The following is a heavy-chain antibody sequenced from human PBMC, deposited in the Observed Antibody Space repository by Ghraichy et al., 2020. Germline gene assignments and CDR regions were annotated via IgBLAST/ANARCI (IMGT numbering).Heavy chain of an antibody. V-gene: IGHV3-33*08. J-gene: IGHJ4*02. CDR2: IWYDGSNK. D-gene: IGHD3-22*01. Sequence: GGSLRLSCAASGFTFSSYAMSWVRQAPGKGLEWVAVIWYDGSNKYYADSVKGRFTISRDNSKNTLYLQMNSLRAEDTAVYYCARDYYDSSGYLDYWGQGTLVTVSS. CDR3: ARDYYDSSGYLDY. CDR1: GFTFSSYA.